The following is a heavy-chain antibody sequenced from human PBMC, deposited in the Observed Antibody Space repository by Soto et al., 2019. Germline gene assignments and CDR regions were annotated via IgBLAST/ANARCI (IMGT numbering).Heavy chain of an antibody. CDR2: ISGGGSTT. Sequence: GGSLRLSCEASGFTFSSYAMSWVRQAPGKGLEWVSGISGGGSTTYYADSVKGRFTISRDNSKNTLYLQVNSLRAEDTAVYYCARDQAAGGTISRYFQDWGQGTLVTVSS. CDR1: GFTFSSYA. D-gene: IGHD6-13*01. CDR3: ARDQAAGGTISRYFQD. J-gene: IGHJ1*01. V-gene: IGHV3-23*01.